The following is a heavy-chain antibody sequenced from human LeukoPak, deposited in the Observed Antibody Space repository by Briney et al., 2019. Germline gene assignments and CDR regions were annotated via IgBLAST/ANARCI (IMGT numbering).Heavy chain of an antibody. D-gene: IGHD2-2*01. Sequence: SGTLSLTCTVSGGSISSSSYYWGWIRQPPGKELEWIGSISVSTSTYSNPPLKRRVTISVDTSKNQFSLTMSSVTAADTAVYYCARTIVVVPADLTHFDYWGQGTLVAV. CDR3: ARTIVVVPADLTHFDY. V-gene: IGHV4-39*01. J-gene: IGHJ4*02. CDR2: ISVSTST. CDR1: GGSISSSSYY.